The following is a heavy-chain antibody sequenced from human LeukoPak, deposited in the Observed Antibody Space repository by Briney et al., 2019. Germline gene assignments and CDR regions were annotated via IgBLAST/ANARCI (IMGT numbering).Heavy chain of an antibody. CDR2: INHSGST. D-gene: IGHD2-2*01. Sequence: PSETLSLTCAVYGGSFSGYYWSWIRQPPGKGLEWIGEINHSGSTNYNPSLKSRVTISVDTSKNQFSLKLSSVTAADTAVYYCARGIHLVVVPAAVNWFDPWGQGTLVTVSS. CDR1: GGSFSGYY. V-gene: IGHV4-34*01. CDR3: ARGIHLVVVPAAVNWFDP. J-gene: IGHJ5*02.